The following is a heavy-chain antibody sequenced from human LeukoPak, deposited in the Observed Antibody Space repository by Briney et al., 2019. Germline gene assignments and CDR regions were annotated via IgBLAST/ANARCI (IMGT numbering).Heavy chain of an antibody. D-gene: IGHD5-12*01. CDR2: IYYSGIT. J-gene: IGHJ4*02. CDR1: GGSISNDGYY. Sequence: PSETLSLTCTVSGGSISNDGYYWSWIRQHPGKGLEWIGYIYYSGITYYNPSLKSRVTISVDTSKNQFSLKLSSVTAAVPALYYCARYSGTKRDFDYWGQGTLVTVSS. V-gene: IGHV4-31*03. CDR3: ARYSGTKRDFDY.